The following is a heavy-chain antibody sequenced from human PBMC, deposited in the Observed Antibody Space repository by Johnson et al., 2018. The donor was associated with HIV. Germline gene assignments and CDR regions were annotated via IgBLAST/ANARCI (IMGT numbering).Heavy chain of an antibody. CDR3: ARDGGIAATDAFDI. CDR1: GFTVSSNY. CDR2: IYSGGST. Sequence: VLLVESGGGLVQPGGSLRLSCAASGFTVSSNYMSWVRQAPGKGLEWVSIIYSGGSTYYADSVKGRFTISRDNSKNTLYLQMNSLRAEDTAVYYCARDGGIAATDAFDIWGQGTMVTVSS. J-gene: IGHJ3*02. V-gene: IGHV3-66*01. D-gene: IGHD6-13*01.